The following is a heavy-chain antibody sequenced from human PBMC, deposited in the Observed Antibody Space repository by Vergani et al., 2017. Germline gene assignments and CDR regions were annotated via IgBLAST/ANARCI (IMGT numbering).Heavy chain of an antibody. J-gene: IGHJ6*02. CDR2: IWHDGSNK. V-gene: IGHV3-33*06. Sequence: QVQLVESGGGVVQPGRSLRLSCAASGFTFSSYGMHWVRQAPGKGLEWVAVIWHDGSNKYYADSVKGRFTISRDNSKNTLYLQMNSLRAEDTAVYYCAKNRLLWFGDPGGMDVWGQGTTVTVSS. CDR1: GFTFSSYG. D-gene: IGHD3-10*01. CDR3: AKNRLLWFGDPGGMDV.